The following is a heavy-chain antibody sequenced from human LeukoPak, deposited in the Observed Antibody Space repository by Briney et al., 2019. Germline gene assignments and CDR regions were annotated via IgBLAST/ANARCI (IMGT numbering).Heavy chain of an antibody. CDR1: GGSISSYY. J-gene: IGHJ6*03. CDR2: IYYSGST. CDR3: ARDGGSYYPYFYYYYMDV. Sequence: SETLSLTCTVSGGSISSYYWSWIRQPPGKGLEWIGYIYYSGSTNYNPSLKSRVTISVDTPKNQFSLKLSSVTAADTAVYYCARDGGSYYPYFYYYYMDVWGKGTTVTVSS. D-gene: IGHD1-26*01. V-gene: IGHV4-59*12.